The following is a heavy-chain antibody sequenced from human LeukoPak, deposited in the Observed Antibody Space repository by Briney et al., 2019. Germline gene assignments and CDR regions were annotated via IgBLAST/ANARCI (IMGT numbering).Heavy chain of an antibody. D-gene: IGHD4-17*01. CDR3: AREGDYDAFDI. CDR1: GGSISSGDYY. Sequence: SETLSLTRTVSGGSISSGDYYWSWIRQPPGKGLEWIGYIYYSGSTYYNPSLKSRVTISVDTSKNQFSLKLSSVTAADTAVYYCAREGDYDAFDIWGQGTMVTVSS. V-gene: IGHV4-30-4*01. J-gene: IGHJ3*02. CDR2: IYYSGST.